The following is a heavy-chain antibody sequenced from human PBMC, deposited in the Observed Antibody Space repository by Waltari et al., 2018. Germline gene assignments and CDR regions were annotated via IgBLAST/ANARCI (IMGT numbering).Heavy chain of an antibody. D-gene: IGHD1-1*01. CDR2: IYSGGST. Sequence: EVQLLESGGGLAQPGGSLRLSCEASGFTFSSNDMTWVRQAPGKGLEWVSRIYSGGSTNYADSVKGRFTVSRDNSKNTLYLQMSNLRGEDTAVYYCAKGGDTGTYGFFDFWGQEPWSPSPQ. J-gene: IGHJ4*01. CDR1: GFTFSSND. CDR3: AKGGDTGTYGFFDF. V-gene: IGHV3-23*03.